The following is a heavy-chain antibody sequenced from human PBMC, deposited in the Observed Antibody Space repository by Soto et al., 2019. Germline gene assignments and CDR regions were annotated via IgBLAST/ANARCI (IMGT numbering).Heavy chain of an antibody. CDR1: GGSISSYC. Sequence: SETLPLTYTVAGGSISSYCWRWIRQPPGKGLEWIGYIYYSGSTNYNPSLKSRVTISVDTSKNQFSLKLSSVTAADTAVYYCARRYGPGFDYWGPGTLVTSPQ. CDR3: ARRYGPGFDY. D-gene: IGHD4-17*01. V-gene: IGHV4-59*08. J-gene: IGHJ4*02. CDR2: IYYSGST.